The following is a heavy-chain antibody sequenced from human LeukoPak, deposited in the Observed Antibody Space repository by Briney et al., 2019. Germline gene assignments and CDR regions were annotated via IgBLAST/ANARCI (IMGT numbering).Heavy chain of an antibody. D-gene: IGHD3-22*01. CDR3: ARGDRSDSPYYYYYMDV. CDR2: IYTSGST. Sequence: SETLSLTCTVSGGSISSGSYYWSWIRQPAGKGLEWVGRIYTSGSTNYNPSLKSRVTISVDTSKNQFSLKLSSVTAADTAVYYCARGDRSDSPYYYYYMDVWGKGTTVTVSS. CDR1: GGSISSGSYY. V-gene: IGHV4-61*02. J-gene: IGHJ6*03.